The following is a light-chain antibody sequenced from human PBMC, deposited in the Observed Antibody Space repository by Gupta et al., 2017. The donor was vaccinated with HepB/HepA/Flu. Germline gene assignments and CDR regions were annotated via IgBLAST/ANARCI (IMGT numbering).Light chain of an antibody. CDR3: QHRANWPPWT. V-gene: IGKV3-11*01. CDR1: QSVATD. J-gene: IGKJ1*01. Sequence: EIVLTQSPVSLSVSPGERATLSCRASQSVATDLAWYQHKPGQAPRLLIYAASNRAAGIPARFSGSSYGAYSTLTITFGDPEDSAVYYCQHRANWPPWTFGQGTKVEIK. CDR2: AAS.